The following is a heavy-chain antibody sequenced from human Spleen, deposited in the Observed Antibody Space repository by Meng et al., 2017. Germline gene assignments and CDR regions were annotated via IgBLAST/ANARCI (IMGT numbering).Heavy chain of an antibody. D-gene: IGHD1-26*01. CDR2: FDPEDGET. CDR1: GYTFTEIS. V-gene: IGHV1-24*01. CDR3: ATGSMVGATG. Sequence: ASVKVSCKVSGYTFTEISMHWVRQAPGKGLEWMGGFDPEDGETIYAQKFQGRVTMTEDTSTDTAYMELSRLRSEDTAVYYCATGSMVGATGWGQGTLVTVSS. J-gene: IGHJ4*02.